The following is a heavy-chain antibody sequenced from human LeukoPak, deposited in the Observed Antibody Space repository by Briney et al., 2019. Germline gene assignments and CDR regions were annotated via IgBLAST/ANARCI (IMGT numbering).Heavy chain of an antibody. Sequence: SQTLSLTCAISGDSVSSNSAAWNWIRQSPSRGLEWLGRTYYRSKWYNDYAVSVKSRITIHPDTSKNHFSLQLNSVTPEDTAVYYCARDQTYSSSWYLSYYYYGMDVWGQGTTVTVSS. D-gene: IGHD6-13*01. CDR1: GDSVSSNSAA. J-gene: IGHJ6*02. CDR2: TYYRSKWYN. V-gene: IGHV6-1*01. CDR3: ARDQTYSSSWYLSYYYYGMDV.